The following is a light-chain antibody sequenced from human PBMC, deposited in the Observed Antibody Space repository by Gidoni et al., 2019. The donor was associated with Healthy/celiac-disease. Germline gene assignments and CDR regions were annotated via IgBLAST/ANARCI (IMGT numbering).Light chain of an antibody. CDR3: QQSYSTPPT. Sequence: DIQMTQAPSSLSASVGDRVTITCRASQSSSSYLNWYQQKPGQAPKLLIYAASSLQSGVPSRFSGSGSGTAFTLTISRLQPEDFATYYCQQSYSTPPTFGGGTKAEIK. CDR1: QSSSSY. CDR2: AAS. J-gene: IGKJ4*01. V-gene: IGKV1-39*01.